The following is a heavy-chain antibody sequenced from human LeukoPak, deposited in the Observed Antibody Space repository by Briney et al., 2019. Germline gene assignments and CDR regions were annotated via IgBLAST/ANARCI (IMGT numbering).Heavy chain of an antibody. Sequence: GGSPRLSCAASGFTFSGSAMHWVRQASGKGLEWVGRIRSKANSYATAYAASVKGRFTISRADSKNTAYLQMNSLKTEDTAVYYCTRVLTVTLDLWDYWGQGTLVTVSS. CDR1: GFTFSGSA. J-gene: IGHJ4*02. D-gene: IGHD4-17*01. CDR2: IRSKANSYAT. CDR3: TRVLTVTLDLWDY. V-gene: IGHV3-73*01.